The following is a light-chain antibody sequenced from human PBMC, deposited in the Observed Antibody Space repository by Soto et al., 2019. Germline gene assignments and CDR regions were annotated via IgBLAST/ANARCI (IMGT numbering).Light chain of an antibody. V-gene: IGKV3-20*01. CDR3: QQYGSSPWT. J-gene: IGKJ1*01. CDR1: QSGTSSY. Sequence: EIVLTQSPGTLSLSPGERATLSCRASQSGTSSYLAWYQQKPGQAPRLLIYDASTRATGIPDRFSGSGSGTDFTLTISRLEPEDFAVYYCQQYGSSPWTFGQGTKVDI. CDR2: DAS.